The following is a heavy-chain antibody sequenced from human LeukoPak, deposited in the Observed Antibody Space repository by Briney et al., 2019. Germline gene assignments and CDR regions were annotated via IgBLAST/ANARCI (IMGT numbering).Heavy chain of an antibody. CDR1: GGSFSSYY. D-gene: IGHD3-10*01. Sequence: SETLSLTCTVSGGSFSSYYWSWIRQPPGKGLEWIGEINHGGSTNYNPSLKSRVTISVDTSRNQFSLKLTSVTAADTAVYYCAKSNGYGLVDIWGQGTMVTVSS. CDR2: INHGGST. J-gene: IGHJ3*02. V-gene: IGHV4-34*01. CDR3: AKSNGYGLVDI.